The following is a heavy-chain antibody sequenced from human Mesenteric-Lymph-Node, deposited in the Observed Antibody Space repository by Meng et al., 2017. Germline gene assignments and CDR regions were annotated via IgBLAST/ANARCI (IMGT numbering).Heavy chain of an antibody. V-gene: IGHV3-74*01. D-gene: IGHD3-22*01. CDR2: INSDGSST. CDR1: GFTFSSYW. CDR3: AKSDRNYYDRSAYYPFSDFDY. J-gene: IGHJ4*02. Sequence: GGSLRLSCAASGFTFSSYWMHWVRQGPGKGLVWVSRINSDGSSTTYADSVKGRFTISRDNSKNTLYLQMNSLRAEDTAVYYCAKSDRNYYDRSAYYPFSDFDYWGQGTLVTVSS.